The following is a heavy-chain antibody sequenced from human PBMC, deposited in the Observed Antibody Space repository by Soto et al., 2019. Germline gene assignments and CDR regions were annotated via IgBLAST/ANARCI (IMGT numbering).Heavy chain of an antibody. Sequence: SETLSLTCTVSGGSMSSYYWSWIRQTPGKGLEWIGYIYSSGSSNYNPPLKSRVTISVDTSKNQLSLNLRSVTAADTAVYYCARHDDCDDAYCSTGRWFDSWGQGALVTVSS. J-gene: IGHJ5*01. CDR1: GGSMSSYY. CDR3: ARHDDCDDAYCSTGRWFDS. V-gene: IGHV4-59*08. CDR2: IYSSGSS. D-gene: IGHD3-16*01.